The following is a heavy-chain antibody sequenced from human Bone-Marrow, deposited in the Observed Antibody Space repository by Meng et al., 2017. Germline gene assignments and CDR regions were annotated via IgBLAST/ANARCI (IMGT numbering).Heavy chain of an antibody. D-gene: IGHD4-17*01. CDR3: ATSTVTTFFDY. J-gene: IGHJ4*02. Sequence: QVQLQESGPGLVKPSQTLAPTCTVSGGSISSSCSYWGWIRQPPGKGLEWIAGVYYRGSTYYNPSLKSRVTISVDTSKNQFSLKLSSVTAADTAVYYCATSTVTTFFDYWGQGTLVTVSS. CDR1: GGSISSSCSY. CDR2: VYYRGST. V-gene: IGHV4-39*01.